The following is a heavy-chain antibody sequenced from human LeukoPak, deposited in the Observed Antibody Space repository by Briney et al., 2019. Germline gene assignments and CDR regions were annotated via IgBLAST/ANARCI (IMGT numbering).Heavy chain of an antibody. CDR2: MSPNSGNT. CDR3: ARGGYSRLDIFDY. D-gene: IGHD6-13*01. Sequence: ASVKVSCKASGYTFTSYDINWVRQATGQGLEWMGWMSPNSGNTGYAQKFQGRVTMTRNTSISTAYMELSSLRSEGTAVYYCARGGYSRLDIFDYWGQGTLVTVSS. V-gene: IGHV1-8*01. CDR1: GYTFTSYD. J-gene: IGHJ4*02.